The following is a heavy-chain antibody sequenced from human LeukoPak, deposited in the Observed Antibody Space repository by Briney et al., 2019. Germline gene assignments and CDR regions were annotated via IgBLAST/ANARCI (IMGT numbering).Heavy chain of an antibody. CDR2: ISAYNGNT. V-gene: IGHV1-18*01. D-gene: IGHD1-26*01. Sequence: ASVKVSCKASGYTFTSYGISWVRQAPGQGLEWMGWISAYNGNTNYAQKLQGRVTMTTDTPTSTAYMELRSLRSDDTAVYYCARDHSGSYYGYYFDYWGQGTLVTVSS. CDR3: ARDHSGSYYGYYFDY. CDR1: GYTFTSYG. J-gene: IGHJ4*02.